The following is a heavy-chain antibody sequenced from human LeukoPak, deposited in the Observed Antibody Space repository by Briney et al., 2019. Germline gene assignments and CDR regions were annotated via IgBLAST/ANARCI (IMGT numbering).Heavy chain of an antibody. V-gene: IGHV4-59*01. CDR1: GASISNFY. CDR3: AREAHMGGTFDY. J-gene: IGHJ4*02. D-gene: IGHD3-16*01. CDR2: IYYSGST. Sequence: SETLSLTCTVSGASISNFYWSWIRQPPGKGLEWIGYIYYSGSTNYNPSLKSRVTISVDTSKNQFSLKLSSVTAADTAVYYCAREAHMGGTFDYWGQGTLVTVSS.